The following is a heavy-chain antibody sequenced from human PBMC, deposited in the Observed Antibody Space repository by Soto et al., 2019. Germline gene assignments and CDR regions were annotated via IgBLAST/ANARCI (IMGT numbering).Heavy chain of an antibody. V-gene: IGHV3-48*01. Sequence: EVQLVESGGGLVQPGGSLRLSCAASGFTFSSCAMNWVRQAPGKGLEWLSYISGSGGTIYYADSVKGRFTISRDNAKNSRYLQMSSLRAEDTAVYYCARDFWSGLPSPFYIWGQGTIVTVSS. J-gene: IGHJ3*02. CDR2: ISGSGGTI. D-gene: IGHD3-3*01. CDR3: ARDFWSGLPSPFYI. CDR1: GFTFSSCA.